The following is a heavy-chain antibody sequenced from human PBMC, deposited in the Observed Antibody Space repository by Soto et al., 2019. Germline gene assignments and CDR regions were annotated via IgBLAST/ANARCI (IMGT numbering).Heavy chain of an antibody. V-gene: IGHV3-33*01. Sequence: QVQLVESGGGVVQPGRSLRLSCAASGFSSNSYGMHWVRQAPGKGLEWVAVIWYDGSNKYYADSAKGRFTISRDNSKNTLYLQMNTLRAEDTAVYYCGRDWLAIDSWGQGTLVTVSS. CDR2: IWYDGSNK. J-gene: IGHJ4*02. CDR3: GRDWLAIDS. D-gene: IGHD6-19*01. CDR1: GFSSNSYG.